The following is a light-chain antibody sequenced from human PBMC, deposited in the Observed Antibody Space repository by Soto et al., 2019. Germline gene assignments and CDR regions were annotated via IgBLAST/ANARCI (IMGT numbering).Light chain of an antibody. Sequence: QSALTQPASVSGSPGQSITISCTGTSSDVGSYHLVSWYQHHPGKAPKLMIYEGNKRPSGVSDRFSASKSGNTASLTISGLQTEDEADYYCCSYAGTGTFGGYVFGTGTKLTVL. CDR2: EGN. CDR1: SSDVGSYHL. V-gene: IGLV2-23*03. CDR3: CSYAGTGTFGGYV. J-gene: IGLJ1*01.